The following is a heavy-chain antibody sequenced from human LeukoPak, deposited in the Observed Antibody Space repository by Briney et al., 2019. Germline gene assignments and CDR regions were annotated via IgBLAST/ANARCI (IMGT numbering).Heavy chain of an antibody. CDR1: GGTFSSYA. J-gene: IGHJ4*02. Sequence: ASVKVSCKASGGTFSSYAISWVRQAPGQGLEWMGGIIPIFGTANYAQKFQGRVTITADESTSTAYMGLSSLRSEDTAVYYCARALDSGSYYNFDYWGQGTLVTVSS. CDR3: ARALDSGSYYNFDY. D-gene: IGHD1-26*01. V-gene: IGHV1-69*13. CDR2: IIPIFGTA.